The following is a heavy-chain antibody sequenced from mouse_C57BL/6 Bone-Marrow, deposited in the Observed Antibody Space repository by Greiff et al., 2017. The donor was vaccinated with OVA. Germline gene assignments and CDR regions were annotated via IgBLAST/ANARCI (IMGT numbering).Heavy chain of an antibody. CDR3: ARITTVVGRGYAMDY. CDR1: GYTFTSYW. D-gene: IGHD1-1*01. CDR2: IDPSDSYT. Sequence: QVQLQQPGAELVMPGASVKLSCKASGYTFTSYWMHWVKQRPGQGLEWIGEIDPSDSYTNYNQKFKGKSTLTVDKSSSTAYMQLSSLTSEDSAVYYCARITTVVGRGYAMDYWGQGTSVTVSS. J-gene: IGHJ4*01. V-gene: IGHV1-69*01.